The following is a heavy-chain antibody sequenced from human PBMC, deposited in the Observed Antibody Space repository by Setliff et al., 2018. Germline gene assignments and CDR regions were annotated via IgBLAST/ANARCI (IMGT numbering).Heavy chain of an antibody. CDR1: GVTVSAYD. Sequence: GSLRLSCAASGVTVSAYDMSWVRQAPGKGLEWVSLLDNDGSTYYSDSVKGRFTISRGTSKNTLYLQMSSLRTEDTAMYYCARIGPSNWGIRGYNWLDPWGQGTLVTVSS. J-gene: IGHJ5*02. CDR2: LDNDGST. CDR3: ARIGPSNWGIRGYNWLDP. V-gene: IGHV3-53*01. D-gene: IGHD6-13*01.